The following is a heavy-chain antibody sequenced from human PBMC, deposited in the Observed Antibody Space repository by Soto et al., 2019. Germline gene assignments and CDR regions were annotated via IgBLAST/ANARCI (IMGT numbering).Heavy chain of an antibody. CDR3: AKASGWVGEFDY. D-gene: IGHD3-10*01. CDR2: ISGSGGST. Sequence: EVQLLESGGGLVQPGGSLRLSCAASGFTFSSYAMSWVRQAPGKGLEWVSAISGSGGSTYYADSVKGRFTISRDNSKNTLDLQMNSLRAEDTAVYYCAKASGWVGEFDYWGQGTLVTVSS. V-gene: IGHV3-23*01. CDR1: GFTFSSYA. J-gene: IGHJ4*02.